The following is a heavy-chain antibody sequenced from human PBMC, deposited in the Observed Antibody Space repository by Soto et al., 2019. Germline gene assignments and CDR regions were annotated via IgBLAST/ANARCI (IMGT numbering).Heavy chain of an antibody. CDR2: ISGSGGST. D-gene: IGHD3-22*01. Sequence: PGGSLRLSCAASGFTFSSYAMSWVRQAPGKGLEWVSAISGSGGSTYYAESVKGRFTFSRDNSKNTLSLQLDSLRPEDTAVYYCARDTGLSMTHRRGFDVWGQGTKVTVSS. CDR1: GFTFSSYA. J-gene: IGHJ3*01. CDR3: ARDTGLSMTHRRGFDV. V-gene: IGHV3-23*01.